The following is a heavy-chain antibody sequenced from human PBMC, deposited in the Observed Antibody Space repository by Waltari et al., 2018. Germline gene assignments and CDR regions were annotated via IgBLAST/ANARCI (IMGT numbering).Heavy chain of an antibody. Sequence: QVQLQESGPGLVKPSQTLSLTCTVSGGPIRSGGYYWSWIRQHPGTGLEWIGYIYYSGSTYYNPSLKSRVTISVDTSKNQFSLKLSSVTAADTAVYYCARESYGGNAPGPACGNWGQGTLVTVSS. V-gene: IGHV4-31*03. CDR3: ARESYGGNAPGPACGN. J-gene: IGHJ4*02. D-gene: IGHD4-17*01. CDR1: GGPIRSGGYY. CDR2: IYYSGST.